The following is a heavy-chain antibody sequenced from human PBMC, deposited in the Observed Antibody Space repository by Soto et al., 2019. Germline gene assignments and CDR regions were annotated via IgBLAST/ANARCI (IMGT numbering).Heavy chain of an antibody. V-gene: IGHV1-18*01. CDR2: MNPNSGNT. CDR3: ARESIAARTWFDP. D-gene: IGHD6-6*01. J-gene: IGHJ5*02. CDR1: GYTFTSYD. Sequence: ASVKVSCKASGYTFTSYDINWVRQATGQGLEWMGWMNPNSGNTNYAQKLQGRVTMTTDTSTSTAYMELRSLRSDDTAVYYCARESIAARTWFDPWGQGTLVTVSS.